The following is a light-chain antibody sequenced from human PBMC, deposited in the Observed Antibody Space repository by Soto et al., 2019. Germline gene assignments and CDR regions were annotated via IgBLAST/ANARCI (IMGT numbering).Light chain of an antibody. J-gene: IGLJ2*01. V-gene: IGLV1-44*01. CDR2: RND. Sequence: HSVLTQPPSASGTPGQRVTISCSGSSSSIGSYTVNWYQQLPGTAPKLLIYRNDQRPSGVPDRFSGSKSGTSASLAISGLQSEDEADYYCAAWEDSLNGPVFGGGTKLTVL. CDR3: AAWEDSLNGPV. CDR1: SSSIGSYT.